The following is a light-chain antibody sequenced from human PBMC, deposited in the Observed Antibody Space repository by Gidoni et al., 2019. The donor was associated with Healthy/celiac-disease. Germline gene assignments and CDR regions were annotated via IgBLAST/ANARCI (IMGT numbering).Light chain of an antibody. CDR2: DAS. CDR1: QSVSSY. Sequence: EIVLTQSPATLSLSTGERATLSCRASQSVSSYLAWYQQKPGQAPRLLIYDASNRATGIPARFSGSGSGTDFTLTISSLEPEEFSVYYCQQRSNWPPTFGQWTKGEIQ. J-gene: IGKJ1*01. V-gene: IGKV3-11*01. CDR3: QQRSNWPPT.